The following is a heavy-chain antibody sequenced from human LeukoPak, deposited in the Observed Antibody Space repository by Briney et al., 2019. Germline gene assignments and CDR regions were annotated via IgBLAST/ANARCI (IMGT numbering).Heavy chain of an antibody. Sequence: PSETLSLTCTVSSGPISNYYWSWIRQPAGKGLEWIGRIYNSGNTNYNPSLKSRVTMSVDTSKNRFFLKLTSVTAADTALYYCARDRSAAYYRDYFDYWGQGILVTVSS. J-gene: IGHJ4*02. D-gene: IGHD3-22*01. CDR3: ARDRSAAYYRDYFDY. CDR2: IYNSGNT. V-gene: IGHV4-4*07. CDR1: SGPISNYY.